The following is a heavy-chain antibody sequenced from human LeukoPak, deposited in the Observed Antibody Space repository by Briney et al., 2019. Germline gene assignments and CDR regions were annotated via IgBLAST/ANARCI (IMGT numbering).Heavy chain of an antibody. J-gene: IGHJ4*02. Sequence: SETLSLTCTVSGGSISSYYWTWIRQPPGKGLEWIGYIYYSGSTNYDPSLKSRVTISVDTSKNQFSLKLSSVTAADTAVYYCARARSQFQLLWFGGIDYWGQGTLVTVSS. CDR1: GGSISSYY. CDR3: ARARSQFQLLWFGGIDY. D-gene: IGHD3-10*01. CDR2: IYYSGST. V-gene: IGHV4-59*01.